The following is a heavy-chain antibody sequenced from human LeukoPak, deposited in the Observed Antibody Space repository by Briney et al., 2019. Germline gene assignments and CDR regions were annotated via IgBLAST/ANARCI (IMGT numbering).Heavy chain of an antibody. V-gene: IGHV3-30*02. D-gene: IGHD3-22*01. CDR2: IRYDGSNK. CDR3: ANSRYYDGDAFDI. J-gene: IGHJ3*02. CDR1: GFTFSSYG. Sequence: GGSLRLSCAASGFTFSSYGMHWVRQAPGKGLEWVAFIRYDGSNKYYADSVKGRFTISRDNSKNTLYLQMNSLRAEDTAVYYCANSRYYDGDAFDIWGQGTMVTVSS.